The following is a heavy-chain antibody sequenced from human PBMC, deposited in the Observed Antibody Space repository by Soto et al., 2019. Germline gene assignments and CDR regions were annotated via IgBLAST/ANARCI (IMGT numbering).Heavy chain of an antibody. J-gene: IGHJ3*02. V-gene: IGHV1-18*04. CDR2: ISAYSGNT. D-gene: IGHD3-10*01. CDR1: GYTFTSYG. CDR3: ARDRGDGSGSYYDRDAFNI. Sequence: ASVKVSCKASGYTFTSYGISWVRQAPGQGLEWMGWISAYSGNTNYAQKLQGRVTMTTDTSTSTAYMELRSLRSDDTAVYYCARDRGDGSGSYYDRDAFNIWGQGTMVTVSS.